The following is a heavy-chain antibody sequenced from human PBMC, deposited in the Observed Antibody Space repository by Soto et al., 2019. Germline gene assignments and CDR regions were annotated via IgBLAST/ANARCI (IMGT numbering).Heavy chain of an antibody. V-gene: IGHV3-23*01. Sequence: PGGSLRLSCAASGFTFSSYAMSWVRQAPGKGLEWVSGISGSGGSTYYADSVKGRFTISRDSYKNTLFLQMNSLRAEDTAVYYCAKDRRYSSGWYYYGMDVWGQGTTVTVSS. CDR1: GFTFSSYA. J-gene: IGHJ6*02. CDR2: ISGSGGST. CDR3: AKDRRYSSGWYYYGMDV. D-gene: IGHD6-19*01.